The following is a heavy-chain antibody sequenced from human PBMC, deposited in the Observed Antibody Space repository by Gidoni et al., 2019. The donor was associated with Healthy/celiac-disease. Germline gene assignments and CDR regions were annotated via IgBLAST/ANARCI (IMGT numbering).Heavy chain of an antibody. CDR3: ARLPSGYYLRPYFDY. Sequence: QLHLQESGPGLVKPSETLSLTCTVSCCSISSSSYFWGWIRTPPGKGLEWIGSIYYSGSTYYNPSLKRRVTISVDTSKNQFSLKLSAVTAADTAVYYCARLPSGYYLRPYFDYWGQGTLVTVSS. V-gene: IGHV4-39*01. J-gene: IGHJ4*02. D-gene: IGHD3-22*01. CDR1: CCSISSSSYF. CDR2: IYYSGST.